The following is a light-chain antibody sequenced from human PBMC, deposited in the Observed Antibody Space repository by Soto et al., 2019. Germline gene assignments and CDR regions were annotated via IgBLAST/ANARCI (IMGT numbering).Light chain of an antibody. V-gene: IGKV1-5*03. CDR1: QTISSW. CDR3: QHYNSXSEA. CDR2: KAS. Sequence: DIQMTQSPSTLSGSVGDRVTITCRASQTISSWLAWYQQKPGKAPKLLIYKASTLKSGVPSRFSGSGSGTEFTLTISSLXPDDFATYYCQHYNSXSEAFGQGTKVELK. J-gene: IGKJ1*01.